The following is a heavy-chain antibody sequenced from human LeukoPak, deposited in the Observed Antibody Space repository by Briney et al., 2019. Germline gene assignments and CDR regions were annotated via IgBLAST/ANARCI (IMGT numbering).Heavy chain of an antibody. J-gene: IGHJ4*02. D-gene: IGHD6-6*01. CDR1: GGSFSDYY. Sequence: SGTLSLTCAVYGGSFSDYYWSWITQPPGKGLEWIGEINHSGSTNYNPSLKSRVTISVDTSKNQFSLKLSSVTAADTAVYYCAGSIAARLDYWGQGTLVTVSS. CDR2: INHSGST. V-gene: IGHV4-34*01. CDR3: AGSIAARLDY.